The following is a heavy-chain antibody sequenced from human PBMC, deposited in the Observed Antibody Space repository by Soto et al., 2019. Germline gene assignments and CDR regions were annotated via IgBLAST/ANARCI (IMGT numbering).Heavy chain of an antibody. CDR3: ARDIVVVPPAPLRDNWFDP. D-gene: IGHD2-2*01. J-gene: IGHJ5*02. CDR1: GYTFTSYG. Sequence: QVQLVQSGAEVKKPGASVKVSCKASGYTFTSYGISWVRQAPGQGLEWMGWISAYNGNTNYAQKLQGRVTMTTDTSTGTAYMELRSLRSDDTAVYYCARDIVVVPPAPLRDNWFDPWGQGTLVTVSS. V-gene: IGHV1-18*01. CDR2: ISAYNGNT.